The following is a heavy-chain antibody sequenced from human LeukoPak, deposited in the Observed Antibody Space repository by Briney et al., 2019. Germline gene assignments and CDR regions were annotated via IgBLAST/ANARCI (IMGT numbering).Heavy chain of an antibody. D-gene: IGHD1-26*01. Sequence: GRSPRLSCAASGFTFSSYGMHWARQAPGKGLEWVAVIWNDGSDKYYADSVKGRFTISRDNSKNTLYLQMNSLRAEDTAVYYCAKPTRGSGSFLIDFWGQGTLVTVSS. J-gene: IGHJ4*02. CDR1: GFTFSSYG. CDR2: IWNDGSDK. CDR3: AKPTRGSGSFLIDF. V-gene: IGHV3-33*06.